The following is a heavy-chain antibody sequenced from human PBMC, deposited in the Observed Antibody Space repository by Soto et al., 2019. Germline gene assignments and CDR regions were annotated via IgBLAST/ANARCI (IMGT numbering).Heavy chain of an antibody. CDR3: AREGSSGSHRRYFFDC. Sequence: PSETLSLTCTVSGGSISSGDYYWSWIRQPPGKGLEWIGYIYYSGSTYYNPSLKSRVTISRDNAKNTLYLQMNSLRAEDTAVYYCAREGSSGSHRRYFFDCWGQGTLVTVSS. CDR1: GGSISSGDYY. J-gene: IGHJ4*01. D-gene: IGHD3-16*02. V-gene: IGHV4-30-4*01. CDR2: IYYSGST.